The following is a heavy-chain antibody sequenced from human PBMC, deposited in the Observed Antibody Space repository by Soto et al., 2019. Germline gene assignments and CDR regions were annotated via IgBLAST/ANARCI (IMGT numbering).Heavy chain of an antibody. CDR3: ARGLFNYFYGMEV. D-gene: IGHD3-22*01. CDR1: GFTFTGFW. J-gene: IGHJ6*02. V-gene: IGHV3-7*01. CDR2: IKQDGTEK. Sequence: GGSLSLSCAASGFTFTGFWLNWVRQAPGTGLEWVANIKQDGTEKNAVDSVKGRFTISRDNAKNLLYLQMNSLRGEDTAIYFCARGLFNYFYGMEVWGQGTTGTGSS.